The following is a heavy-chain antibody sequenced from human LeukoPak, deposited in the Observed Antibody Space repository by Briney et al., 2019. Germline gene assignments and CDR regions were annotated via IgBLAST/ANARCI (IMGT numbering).Heavy chain of an antibody. CDR1: AYTFTAYF. CDR3: TRGYGDYYFDN. D-gene: IGHD4-17*01. J-gene: IGHJ4*02. V-gene: IGHV1-2*02. Sequence: ASAKVSCKASAYTFTAYFIHWVRQAPGQGLEWLGWMNPDSGDTKFAQKFQGRVTMTRDTSINTAYMEMSRLRSEDTAVYYCTRGYGDYYFDNWGQGTLVPVSP. CDR2: MNPDSGDT.